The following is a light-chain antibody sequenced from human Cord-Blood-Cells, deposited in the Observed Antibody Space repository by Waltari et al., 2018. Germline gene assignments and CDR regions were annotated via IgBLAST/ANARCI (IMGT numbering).Light chain of an antibody. CDR3: CSYAGSSTFV. CDR1: SSDVGSYHL. J-gene: IGLJ2*01. Sequence: QSALTQPASVSGSPGPSITIPCTGTSSDVGSYHLVSWYQQHPGKAPKLMIYEGSKRPSGVSNRFSGSKSGNTASLTISGLQAEDEADYYCCSYAGSSTFVFGGGTKLTVL. CDR2: EGS. V-gene: IGLV2-23*03.